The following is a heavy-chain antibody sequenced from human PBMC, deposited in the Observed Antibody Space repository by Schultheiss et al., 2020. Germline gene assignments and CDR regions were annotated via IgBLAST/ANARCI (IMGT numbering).Heavy chain of an antibody. CDR2: INHSGST. CDR3: ARWRYSYGYIAY. V-gene: IGHV4-61*08. Sequence: SETLSLTCTVSGGSISSGGYYWSWIRQPPGKGLEWIGEINHSGSTNYNPSLKSRVTISVDTSKNQFSLKLSSVTAADTAVYYCARWRYSYGYIAYWGQGTLVTVSS. D-gene: IGHD5-18*01. J-gene: IGHJ4*02. CDR1: GGSISSGGYY.